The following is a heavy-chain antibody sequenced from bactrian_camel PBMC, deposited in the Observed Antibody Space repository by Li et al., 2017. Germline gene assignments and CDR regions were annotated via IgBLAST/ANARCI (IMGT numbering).Heavy chain of an antibody. D-gene: IGHD2*01. CDR1: GLTFTYDS. CDR2: THIGGSNA. Sequence: VQLVESGGGLVQPGSSLRLSCAASGLTFTYDSMAWFRQAPGKKREGVAATHIGGSNAYYSDSVKGRFTISQDNAKNMVYLQMDSLKPEDTAMYYCAADRRRHGPPSLRPGDYSVWGQGTQVTVS. J-gene: IGHJ4*01. V-gene: IGHV3S40*01. CDR3: AADRRRHGPPSLRPGDYSV.